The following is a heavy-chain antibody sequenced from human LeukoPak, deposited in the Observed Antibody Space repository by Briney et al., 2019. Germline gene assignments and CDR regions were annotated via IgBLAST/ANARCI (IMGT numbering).Heavy chain of an antibody. CDR2: INPNSGGT. CDR1: GYTFTGYY. J-gene: IGHJ1*01. V-gene: IGHV1-2*02. CDR3: ASLNYYDSSGYYRLVHFQH. Sequence: ASVKVSCKASGYTFTGYYMHWVRQAPGQGLEWMGWINPNSGGTNYAQKFQGRVTMTRDTSISTAYMALSRLRSDDTAVYYCASLNYYDSSGYYRLVHFQHWGQGTLVTVSS. D-gene: IGHD3-22*01.